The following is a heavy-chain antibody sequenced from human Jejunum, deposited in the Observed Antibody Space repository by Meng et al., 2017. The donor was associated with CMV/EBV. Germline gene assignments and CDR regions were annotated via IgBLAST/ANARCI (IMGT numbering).Heavy chain of an antibody. J-gene: IGHJ3*02. D-gene: IGHD3-10*01. CDR3: ARGGIITHGFDM. CDR2: FYYSGDT. Sequence: VAGDSIISKYYWSWIRQPPGKGLEWIGYFYYSGDTNYNPSLRSRVTILGDTSKSQFSLKLSSVTAADTAVYYCARGGIITHGFDMWGQGTMVTVSS. V-gene: IGHV4-59*01. CDR1: GDSIISKYY.